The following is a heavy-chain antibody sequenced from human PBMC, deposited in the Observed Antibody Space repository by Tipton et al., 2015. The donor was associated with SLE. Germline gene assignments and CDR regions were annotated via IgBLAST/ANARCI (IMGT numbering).Heavy chain of an antibody. CDR2: ISTYNGNT. CDR3: ARGDCTATSCRFDH. Sequence: QVQLVQSGSELKKPGASVKVSCEASGYTFTSYGISWVRQAPGQGLEWMGWISTYNGNTNYAQKLQGRVTMTSDTSTSTAYMELRSLRPEDTAIYYRARGDCTATSCRFDHWGQGTLVTVSS. D-gene: IGHD2-2*01. J-gene: IGHJ4*02. V-gene: IGHV1-18*01. CDR1: GYTFTSYG.